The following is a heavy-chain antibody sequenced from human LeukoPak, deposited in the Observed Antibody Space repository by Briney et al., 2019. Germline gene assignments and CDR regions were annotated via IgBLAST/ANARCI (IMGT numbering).Heavy chain of an antibody. CDR3: ARGATGYCSGGGCYSGRFDP. CDR1: GYTFTSYG. J-gene: IGHJ5*02. Sequence: GASVKVSCKASGYTFTSYGINWVRQAPGQGLEWMGWISPFNSNTNYAQSLQGRVTMTTDTSTSTAYMELRGLRSDDTAVYYCARGATGYCSGGGCYSGRFDPWGQGTLVTVSP. D-gene: IGHD2-15*01. CDR2: ISPFNSNT. V-gene: IGHV1-18*01.